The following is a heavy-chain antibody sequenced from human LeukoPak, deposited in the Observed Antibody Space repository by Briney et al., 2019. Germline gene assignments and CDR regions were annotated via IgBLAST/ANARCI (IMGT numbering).Heavy chain of an antibody. D-gene: IGHD3-3*01. CDR3: ARDLRFLEWLLRAFDI. CDR2: ISSSGSTI. Sequence: GGSLRLSCAASGFTFSDYYMSWIRQAPGKGLEWVSYISSSGSTIYYADSVKGRFTISRDNAKNSLYLQMNSLRAEDTAVYYCARDLRFLEWLLRAFDIWGQGTMVTVSS. V-gene: IGHV3-11*04. CDR1: GFTFSDYY. J-gene: IGHJ3*02.